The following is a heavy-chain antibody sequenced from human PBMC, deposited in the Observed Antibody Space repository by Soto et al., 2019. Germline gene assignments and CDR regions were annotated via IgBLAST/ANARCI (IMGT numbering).Heavy chain of an antibody. V-gene: IGHV5-10-1*01. CDR1: GYSVNNYW. CDR2: IDPSDSYT. Sequence: PGESLKISCKGSGYSVNNYWISWVRQMPGKGLEWMGRIDPSDSYTNYSPSFQGHVTISVDKSISTAYLQWSSLKASDTAMYYCARRSGYHDYWGQGTLVTVPQ. J-gene: IGHJ4*02. D-gene: IGHD3-10*01. CDR3: ARRSGYHDY.